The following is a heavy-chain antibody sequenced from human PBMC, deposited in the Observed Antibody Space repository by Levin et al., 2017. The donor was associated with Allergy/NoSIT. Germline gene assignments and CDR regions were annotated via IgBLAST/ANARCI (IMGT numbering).Heavy chain of an antibody. V-gene: IGHV3-48*04. CDR3: ARSSYYAYADF. Sequence: GESLKISCAASGFTFSDFNMEWVRQAPGKGLEWVSYINGNSDTKYYADSLKGRFTISRDNAKKSLYLQMNSLRAEDTAIYYCARSSYYAYADFWGQGTLVTVSS. J-gene: IGHJ4*02. CDR2: INGNSDTK. D-gene: IGHD1-26*01. CDR1: GFTFSDFN.